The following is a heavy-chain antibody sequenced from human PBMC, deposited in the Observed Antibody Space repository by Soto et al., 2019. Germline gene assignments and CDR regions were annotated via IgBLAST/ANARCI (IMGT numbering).Heavy chain of an antibody. CDR3: ASINWNDLGYYFDY. Sequence: SETLSLTCTVSGGSISSYYWSWIRQPPGKGLEWIGYIYYSGSTNYNPSLKSRVNISVDTSKNQFSLKLSSVTAADTAVYYCASINWNDLGYYFDYWGQGTLVTVSS. CDR1: GGSISSYY. D-gene: IGHD1-20*01. V-gene: IGHV4-59*01. J-gene: IGHJ4*02. CDR2: IYYSGST.